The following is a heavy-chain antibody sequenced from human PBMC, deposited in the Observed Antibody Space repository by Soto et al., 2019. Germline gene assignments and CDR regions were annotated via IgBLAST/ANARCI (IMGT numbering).Heavy chain of an antibody. CDR3: AKDVTIFGVVIMTGIDS. J-gene: IGHJ4*02. CDR1: GFTFSSYG. V-gene: IGHV3-30*18. D-gene: IGHD3-3*01. Sequence: GGSLRLSCAASGFTFSSYGMHWVRQAPGKGLEWVAVISYDGSNKYYADSVKGRFTISRDNSKNTLYLQMNSLRAEDTAVYYCAKDVTIFGVVIMTGIDSWGQGTLVTVSS. CDR2: ISYDGSNK.